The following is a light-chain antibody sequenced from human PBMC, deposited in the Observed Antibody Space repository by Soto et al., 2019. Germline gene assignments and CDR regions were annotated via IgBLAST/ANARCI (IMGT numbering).Light chain of an antibody. V-gene: IGKV2D-29*01. CDR3: IQSKQLPLT. J-gene: IGKJ1*01. CDR1: QSLLHSDGKTY. Sequence: DIVMTQTPLSLSVTPGQPASISCKSSQSLLHSDGKTYLYWYLQKPGQPPQLLIYEVSNRFSGVLDRCISSGGGGKYTTITSRVEDEEVLVYYCIQSKQLPLTFGQGTKVDIK. CDR2: EVS.